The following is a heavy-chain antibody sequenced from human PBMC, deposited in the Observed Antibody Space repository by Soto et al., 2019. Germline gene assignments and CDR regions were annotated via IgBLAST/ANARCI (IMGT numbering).Heavy chain of an antibody. CDR3: AKVAVRGATTAKQNLKHNWFDP. D-gene: IGHD1-26*01. Sequence: QVQLVESGGGVVQPGRSLRLSCAASGFTFSSYGMHWVRQAPGKGLEWVAVISYDGSNKYYADSVKGRFTISRDNSKNTLYLQMNSLRAEDTAVYYCAKVAVRGATTAKQNLKHNWFDPWGQGTLVTVSS. J-gene: IGHJ5*02. CDR1: GFTFSSYG. CDR2: ISYDGSNK. V-gene: IGHV3-30*18.